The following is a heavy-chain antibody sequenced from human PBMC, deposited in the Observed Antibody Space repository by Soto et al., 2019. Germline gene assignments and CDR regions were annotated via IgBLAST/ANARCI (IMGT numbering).Heavy chain of an antibody. J-gene: IGHJ4*02. Sequence: GESLKISCKGSVYSFTSYWIGWVRQMPGKGLEWMGIIYPGDSDTRYSPSFQGQVTISADKSISTAYLQWSSLKASDTAMYYCARPQSMLHLVVDYWGQGTLVTVSS. D-gene: IGHD2-15*01. CDR1: VYSFTSYW. CDR2: IYPGDSDT. V-gene: IGHV5-51*01. CDR3: ARPQSMLHLVVDY.